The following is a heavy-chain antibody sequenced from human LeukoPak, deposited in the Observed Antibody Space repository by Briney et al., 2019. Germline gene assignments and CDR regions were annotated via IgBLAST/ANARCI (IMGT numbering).Heavy chain of an antibody. CDR2: IRYDGSNK. CDR1: GFTFSSYG. J-gene: IGHJ3*02. CDR3: AKVSNGYSYGYDAFDI. Sequence: PGGSLRLSCAASGFTFSSYGMHWVRQAPGKGLEWVALIRYDGSNKYYADSVKGRFTISRDNSKNTLYLQMNSLRAEDTAVYYCAKVSNGYSYGYDAFDIWGQGTMATVSS. V-gene: IGHV3-30*02. D-gene: IGHD5-18*01.